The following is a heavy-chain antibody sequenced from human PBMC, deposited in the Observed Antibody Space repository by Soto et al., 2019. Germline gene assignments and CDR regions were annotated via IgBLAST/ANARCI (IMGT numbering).Heavy chain of an antibody. D-gene: IGHD1-26*01. J-gene: IGHJ6*02. CDR2: TYYRSEWYN. Sequence: LSLTCAISGDRVSSNSAAWNWIRQSPSRGLEWLGRTYYRSEWYNDYAVSVKSRITINPDTSKNQFSLLLNSVTPEDTAGYYCARDPGGSHFYYYYGMDVWGQGTTVTVSS. V-gene: IGHV6-1*01. CDR3: ARDPGGSHFYYYYGMDV. CDR1: GDRVSSNSAA.